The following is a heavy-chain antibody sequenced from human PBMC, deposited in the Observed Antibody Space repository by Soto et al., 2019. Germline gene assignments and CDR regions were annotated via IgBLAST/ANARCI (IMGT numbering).Heavy chain of an antibody. Sequence: PSESLSPTWVVAGASITSHYWGWIRLSPGKGREWIGNIYYSGSTNYNPSLKSRVTISVDTSKNPFSLELSSVTAADTAVYYCARILTGKYYGFFGYYYYGLDVWGQGTTVTVSS. CDR1: GASITSHY. D-gene: IGHD3-3*01. CDR3: ARILTGKYYGFFGYYYYGLDV. J-gene: IGHJ6*02. CDR2: IYYSGST. V-gene: IGHV4-59*11.